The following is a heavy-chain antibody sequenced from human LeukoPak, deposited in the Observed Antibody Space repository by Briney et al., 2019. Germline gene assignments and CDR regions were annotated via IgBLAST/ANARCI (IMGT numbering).Heavy chain of an antibody. D-gene: IGHD5-24*01. CDR2: IYYSGST. CDR3: ARDNGYNLLDY. J-gene: IGHJ4*02. V-gene: IGHV4-59*01. Sequence: PSETLSLTCTVSGGSISSYYWSWIRQPPGKGLEWIGYIYYSGSTNYNPSLKSRVTISVDTSKNQFSLKLSSVTAADTAVYYCARDNGYNLLDYWGQGTLITVSS. CDR1: GGSISSYY.